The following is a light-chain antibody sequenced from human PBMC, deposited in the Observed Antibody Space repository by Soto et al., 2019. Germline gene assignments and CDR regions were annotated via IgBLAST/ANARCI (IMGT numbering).Light chain of an antibody. CDR2: AAS. Sequence: DIQMTQSPSSLSASVGDRVTITCRASQSISSYLNWYQQKPGKAPKLLIYAASSLQSGVPSRFSGSGSGTDITLTISSLQPEDFATDYCQQSYSTRPYTFGQGTKLEIK. J-gene: IGKJ2*01. CDR3: QQSYSTRPYT. CDR1: QSISSY. V-gene: IGKV1-39*01.